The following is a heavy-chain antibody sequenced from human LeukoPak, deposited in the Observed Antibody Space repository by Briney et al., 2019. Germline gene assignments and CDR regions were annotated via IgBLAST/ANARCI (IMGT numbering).Heavy chain of an antibody. Sequence: ETLSLTCTVSGGSISSYYWSWIRQPAGKGLEWIGCIYTSGSTNYNPSLKSRVTMSVDTSKNQFSLKLSSVTAADTAVYYCTTSGYDGIDYWGQGTLVTVSS. CDR1: GGSISSYY. D-gene: IGHD5-12*01. CDR3: TTSGYDGIDY. V-gene: IGHV4-4*07. J-gene: IGHJ4*02. CDR2: IYTSGST.